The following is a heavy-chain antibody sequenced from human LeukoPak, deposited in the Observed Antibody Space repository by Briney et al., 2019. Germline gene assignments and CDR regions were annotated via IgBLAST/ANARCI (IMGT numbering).Heavy chain of an antibody. CDR2: IRSKANSYAT. CDR1: GFTFSDSA. V-gene: IGHV3-73*01. CDR3: TIPYDRLYDYYYYGMDV. Sequence: GGSLKLSCAASGFTFSDSAMHWVRQASGKGLEWVGRIRSKANSYATAYAASVKGRFTISRDDSKNTAYLQMNSLKTEDTAVYYCTIPYDRLYDYYYYGMDVWGQGTTVTVSS. D-gene: IGHD3-22*01. J-gene: IGHJ6*02.